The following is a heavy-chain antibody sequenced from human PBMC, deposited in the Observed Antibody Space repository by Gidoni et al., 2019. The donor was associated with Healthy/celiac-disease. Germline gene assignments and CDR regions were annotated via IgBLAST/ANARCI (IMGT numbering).Heavy chain of an antibody. D-gene: IGHD3-10*01. CDR2: ISYDGSNK. CDR1: TFSSYA. CDR3: ARTYYYGSGSYYKDYYYGMDV. V-gene: IGHV3-30-3*01. J-gene: IGHJ6*02. Sequence: TFSSYAMHWVRQAPGKGLEWVAVISYDGSNKYYADSVKGRFTISRDNSKNTLYLQMNSLRAEDTAVYYCARTYYYGSGSYYKDYYYGMDVWGQGTTVTVSS.